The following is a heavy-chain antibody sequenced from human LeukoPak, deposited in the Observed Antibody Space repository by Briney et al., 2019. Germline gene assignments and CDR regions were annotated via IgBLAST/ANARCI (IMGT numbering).Heavy chain of an antibody. D-gene: IGHD2-21*01. V-gene: IGHV3-21*01. CDR3: ARDQAITAVFDY. Sequence: GGSLRLSCAASGFTFSSYSMNWVRQAPGKGLEWVSSISSSSSYIYYADSVKGRFTISRDNAKDSLYLQMNSLRAEDTAVYYCARDQAITAVFDYWGQGTLVTVSS. J-gene: IGHJ4*02. CDR1: GFTFSSYS. CDR2: ISSSSSYI.